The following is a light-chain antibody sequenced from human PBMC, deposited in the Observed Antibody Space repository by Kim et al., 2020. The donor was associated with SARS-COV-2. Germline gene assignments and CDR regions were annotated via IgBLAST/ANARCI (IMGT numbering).Light chain of an antibody. V-gene: IGKV1-33*01. J-gene: IGKJ4*01. Sequence: GDRVTITCQASQDISDYLNWYQQKPGKAPNLLIYDASDLETGVPSRFSGNGFGTDFTFTISSLQPEDVATYYCQHYNNLPLTFGGGTKV. CDR1: QDISDY. CDR2: DAS. CDR3: QHYNNLPLT.